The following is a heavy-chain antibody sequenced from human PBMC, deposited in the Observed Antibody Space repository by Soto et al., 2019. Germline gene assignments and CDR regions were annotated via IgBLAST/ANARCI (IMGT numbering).Heavy chain of an antibody. V-gene: IGHV1-3*01. Sequence: GASVKVSCKASGYTFTSYAMHWVRQAPGQRLEWMGWINAGNGNTKYSQKFQGRVTITRDTSASTAYMELSSLRSEDTAVYYCARDVGNMYYDSSGYSEYWGQGTLVTVPS. CDR3: ARDVGNMYYDSSGYSEY. CDR1: GYTFTSYA. D-gene: IGHD3-22*01. J-gene: IGHJ4*02. CDR2: INAGNGNT.